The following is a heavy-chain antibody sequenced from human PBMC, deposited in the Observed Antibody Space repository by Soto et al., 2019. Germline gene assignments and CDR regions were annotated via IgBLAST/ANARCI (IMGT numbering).Heavy chain of an antibody. Sequence: SETLSLTCAVSGDSITSNSYFWAWIRQPPGKGLEWIGSIYYSGTTYYNPSLKSRVTISVDRSKNQFSLKLSSVTAADTAVYYCARNFSVDYFDYWGQGALVTVSS. CDR1: GDSITSNSYF. J-gene: IGHJ4*02. V-gene: IGHV4-39*01. CDR3: ARNFSVDYFDY. CDR2: IYYSGTT.